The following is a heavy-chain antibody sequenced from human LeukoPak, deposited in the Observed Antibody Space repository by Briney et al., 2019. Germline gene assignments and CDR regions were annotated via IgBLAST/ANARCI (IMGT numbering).Heavy chain of an antibody. Sequence: GGSLRLSCAASGFTVSSNYMSWVRQAPGKGLEWVSVIYSGGSTYYADSVKGRFTISRDNSKNTLYLQMNSLGAEDTAVYYCARAPYYGSGSGTFDYWGQGTLVTVSS. V-gene: IGHV3-66*01. J-gene: IGHJ4*02. CDR1: GFTVSSNY. CDR3: ARAPYYGSGSGTFDY. CDR2: IYSGGST. D-gene: IGHD3-10*01.